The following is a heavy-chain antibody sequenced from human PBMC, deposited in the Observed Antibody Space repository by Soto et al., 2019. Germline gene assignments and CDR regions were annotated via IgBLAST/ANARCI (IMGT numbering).Heavy chain of an antibody. V-gene: IGHV3-64*01. CDR1: GFTFSSYA. CDR3: ARAPYDFWSGHDI. CDR2: ISSNGGST. J-gene: IGHJ3*02. D-gene: IGHD3-3*01. Sequence: GGSLRLSCAASGFTFSSYAMHWVRQAPGKGLEYVSAISSNGGSTYYANSVKGRFTISRDNSKNTLYLQMGSLRAEDMAVYYCARAPYDFWSGHDIWGQGTMVTVS.